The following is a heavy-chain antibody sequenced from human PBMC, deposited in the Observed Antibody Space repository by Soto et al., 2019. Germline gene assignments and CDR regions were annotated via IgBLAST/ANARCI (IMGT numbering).Heavy chain of an antibody. CDR2: VYNDGSA. V-gene: IGHV4-4*02. Sequence: PSETLSLTCDVSGVPISSGNWWSWVRQPPGKGLEWIAEVYNDGSANYHPSLESRATISVDRSKNQFSLRLSSVTAADTGKYYCARLVYDSRLNYLYFDHWGQGTLVTVSS. D-gene: IGHD3-22*01. CDR1: GVPISSGNW. J-gene: IGHJ4*02. CDR3: ARLVYDSRLNYLYFDH.